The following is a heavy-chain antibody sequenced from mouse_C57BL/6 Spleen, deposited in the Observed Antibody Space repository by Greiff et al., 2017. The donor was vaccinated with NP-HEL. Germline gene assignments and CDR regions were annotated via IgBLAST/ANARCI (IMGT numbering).Heavy chain of an antibody. J-gene: IGHJ2*01. D-gene: IGHD2-5*01. V-gene: IGHV1-69*01. CDR3: ARVLYSNYEVDVYFDY. CDR1: GYTFTSYW. CDR2: IDPSDSYT. Sequence: QVQLQQPGAELVMPGASVKLSCKASGYTFTSYWMHWVKQRPGQGLEWIGEIDPSDSYTNYNQKFKGKSTLTVDKSSSTAYMQLSSLTSEDSAVYYCARVLYSNYEVDVYFDYWGQGTTLTVSS.